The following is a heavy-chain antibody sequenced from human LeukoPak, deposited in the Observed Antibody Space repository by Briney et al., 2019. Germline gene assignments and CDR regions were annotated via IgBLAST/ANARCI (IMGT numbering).Heavy chain of an antibody. CDR2: IYHSGST. CDR3: ASRGVDTAMVMGY. CDR1: GGSISSSNW. V-gene: IGHV4-4*02. Sequence: SETLSLTCAVSGGSISSSNWWSWVRQPPGKGLEWIGEIYHSGSTNYNPSLKSRVTISVDKSKNQFSLKLSSVTAADTAVYYCASRGVDTAMVMGYWGQGTLVTVSS. D-gene: IGHD5-18*01. J-gene: IGHJ4*02.